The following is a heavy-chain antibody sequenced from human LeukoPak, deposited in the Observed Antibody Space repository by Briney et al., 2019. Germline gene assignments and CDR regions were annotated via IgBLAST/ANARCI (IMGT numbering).Heavy chain of an antibody. Sequence: GESLKISGKGSGYSFTSYWIGRMRQVPGKGLEWMGIIYPGDSDTRNSPSFQGQVTISADKSISTAYLQWSSLKASDTAMYYCARLGSDYYYAPNWFDPWGQGTLVTVSS. V-gene: IGHV5-51*01. J-gene: IGHJ5*02. D-gene: IGHD3-10*01. CDR1: GYSFTSYW. CDR3: ARLGSDYYYAPNWFDP. CDR2: IYPGDSDT.